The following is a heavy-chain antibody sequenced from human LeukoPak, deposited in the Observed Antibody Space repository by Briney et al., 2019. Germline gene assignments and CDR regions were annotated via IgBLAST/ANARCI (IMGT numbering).Heavy chain of an antibody. J-gene: IGHJ4*02. CDR1: GYSISSGYY. Sequence: SETLSLTCTVSGYSISSGYYWGWIRQPPGKGLEWIGSIYHSGSTYYNPSLKSRVTISVDTSKNQFSLKLSSVTAADTAVYFCASDSSGYYDFDYWGQGTLVTVSS. CDR3: ASDSSGYYDFDY. V-gene: IGHV4-38-2*02. CDR2: IYHSGST. D-gene: IGHD3-22*01.